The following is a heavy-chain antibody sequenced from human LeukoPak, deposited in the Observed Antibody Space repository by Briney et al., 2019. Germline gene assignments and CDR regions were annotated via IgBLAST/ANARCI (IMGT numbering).Heavy chain of an antibody. J-gene: IGHJ6*02. CDR2: IITDGDST. CDR1: GFTFSTYW. Sequence: PGGSLRLSCAASGFTFSTYWMHWVRQAPGKGLAWVSRIITDGDSTTYADSVKGRFTLSRDNAKNTLYLQMNSLRAEDTAVYYCARDRYYGMDVWGQGSTVTVSS. CDR3: ARDRYYGMDV. V-gene: IGHV3-74*01.